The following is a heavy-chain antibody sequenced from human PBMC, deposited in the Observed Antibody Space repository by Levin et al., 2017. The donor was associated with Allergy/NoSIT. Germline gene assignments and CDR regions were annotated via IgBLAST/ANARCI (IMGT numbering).Heavy chain of an antibody. D-gene: IGHD3-10*01. V-gene: IGHV4-34*01. CDR3: ARGRELDY. CDR2: INHSGST. CDR1: GGSFSGYY. J-gene: IGHJ4*02. Sequence: KTSETLSLTCAVYGGSFSGYYWSWIRQPPGKGLEWIGEINHSGSTNYNPSLKSRVTISVDTSKNQFSLKLSSVTAADTAVYYCARGRELDYWGQGTLVTVSS.